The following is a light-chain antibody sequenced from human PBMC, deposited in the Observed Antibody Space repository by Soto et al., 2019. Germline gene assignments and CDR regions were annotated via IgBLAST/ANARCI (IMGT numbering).Light chain of an antibody. CDR3: VSFAGGTYV. Sequence: QSALTQPPSASGAPGQSVTISCTGTSCDVGAYIFVSWYQQHPGKAPKLMVYDVNRRPPGVPDRFFGSKSGNTASLTVSGLQAEDEADYYCVSFAGGTYVFGTGTKLTVL. J-gene: IGLJ1*01. V-gene: IGLV2-8*01. CDR2: DVN. CDR1: SCDVGAYIF.